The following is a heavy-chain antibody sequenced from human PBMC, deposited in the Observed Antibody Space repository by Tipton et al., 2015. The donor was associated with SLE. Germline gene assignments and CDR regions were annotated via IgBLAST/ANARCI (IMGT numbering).Heavy chain of an antibody. CDR2: IRSDGSKK. Sequence: LSLTCAASGFKFSDYSIHWVHQAPGKGLEWVAFIRSDGSKKYYADSVKGRFTISRDNFKNVLFLQMSNLRSEDTAVYYCAKFIGDPDTDYWGQGTLVSVSS. CDR1: GFKFSDYS. V-gene: IGHV3-30*02. D-gene: IGHD3-10*01. J-gene: IGHJ4*02. CDR3: AKFIGDPDTDY.